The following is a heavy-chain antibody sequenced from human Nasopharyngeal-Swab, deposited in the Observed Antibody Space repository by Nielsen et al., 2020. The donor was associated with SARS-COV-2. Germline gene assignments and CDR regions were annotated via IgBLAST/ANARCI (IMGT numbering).Heavy chain of an antibody. J-gene: IGHJ4*02. D-gene: IGHD6-13*01. CDR1: GFTFSSYW. CDR3: VKDGSSSPTY. CDR2: IKQDGGEK. Sequence: GESLKISCAASGFTFSSYWMSRVRQAPGKGLEWVANIKQDGGEKNYVDSVKGRFTISRDNAKNSLYLQMNTLRAEDTAVYYCVKDGSSSPTYWGQGTLVTVSS. V-gene: IGHV3-7*01.